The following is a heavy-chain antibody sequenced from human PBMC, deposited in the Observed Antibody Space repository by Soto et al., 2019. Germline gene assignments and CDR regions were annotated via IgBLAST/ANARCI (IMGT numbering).Heavy chain of an antibody. D-gene: IGHD3-22*01. CDR3: AKVSRKGSAIDFDY. J-gene: IGHJ4*02. V-gene: IGHV1-8*01. Sequence: QVQLVQSGAELKKPGASVKVSCIASGYTFSNYDMNWVRQATGQGPELIGWVNPNNGDTGYAQKVQGRVTLTTAISPTTAYMELTCLRSEDTAISYCAKVSRKGSAIDFDYWGQGTLITVSS. CDR2: VNPNNGDT. CDR1: GYTFSNYD.